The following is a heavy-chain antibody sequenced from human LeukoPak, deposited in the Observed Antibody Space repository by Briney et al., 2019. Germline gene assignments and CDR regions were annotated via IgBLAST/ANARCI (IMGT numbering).Heavy chain of an antibody. V-gene: IGHV4-39*01. CDR2: IYYSGST. CDR1: GGSISSSSYY. Sequence: SETLSLTCTVSGGSISSSSYYWGWIRQPPGKGLEWIGSIYYSGSTYYNPSLKSRVTISVDTSKNQFSLKLSSVTAADTAVYYCARGARSQGYFDYWGQGTLVTVSS. CDR3: ARGARSQGYFDY. J-gene: IGHJ4*02.